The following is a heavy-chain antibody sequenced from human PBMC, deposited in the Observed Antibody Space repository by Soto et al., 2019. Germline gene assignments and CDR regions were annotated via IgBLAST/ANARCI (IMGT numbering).Heavy chain of an antibody. V-gene: IGHV4-34*01. J-gene: IGHJ4*02. CDR3: ARGPVEMATIIRGYYFDY. CDR1: GGSFSGYY. CDR2: INHSGST. D-gene: IGHD5-12*01. Sequence: SETLSLTCAVYGGSFSGYYWSWIRQPPGKRLEWIGEINHSGSTNYNPSLKSRVTISVDTSKNQFSLKLSSVTAADTAVYYCARGPVEMATIIRGYYFDYWGQGTLVTVSS.